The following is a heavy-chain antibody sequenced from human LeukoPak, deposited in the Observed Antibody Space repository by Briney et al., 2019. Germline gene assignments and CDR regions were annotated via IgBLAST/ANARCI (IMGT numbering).Heavy chain of an antibody. V-gene: IGHV4-34*01. D-gene: IGHD3-22*01. CDR2: INHSGST. Sequence: SETLSLTCAVYGGSFNGYYWSWIRQPPGKGLEWIGEINHSGSTNYNPSLKSRVTISVDTSKNQFSLKLSSVTAADTAVYYCARGSPYYYDSSGYYNFDYWGQGTLVTVSS. J-gene: IGHJ4*02. CDR1: GGSFNGYY. CDR3: ARGSPYYYDSSGYYNFDY.